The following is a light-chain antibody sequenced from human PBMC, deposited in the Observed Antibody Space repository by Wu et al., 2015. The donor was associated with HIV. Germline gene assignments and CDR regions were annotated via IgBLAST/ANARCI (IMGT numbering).Light chain of an antibody. CDR2: GVS. J-gene: IGKJ1*01. CDR3: QQYNNWPVT. CDR1: QSISAN. Sequence: EIVLTQSPATLPLSPGERATLSCRASQSISANYVAWYQLKSGQAPRLLIFGVSNRAAGVPPRFSGSGSGTEFTLTISSLQSEDFAVYYCQQYNNWPVTFGQGTKVEIK. V-gene: IGKV3D-15*01.